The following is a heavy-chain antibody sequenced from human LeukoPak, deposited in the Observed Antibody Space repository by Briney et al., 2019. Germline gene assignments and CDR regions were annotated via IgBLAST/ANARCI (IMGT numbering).Heavy chain of an antibody. Sequence: ASVKVSCKASGGTFSSYAISWVRQATGQGLEWMGWMNPNSGNTGYAQKFQGRVTITRNTSISTAYMELSSLRSEDTAVYYCAKRGSSGWYQYYFDYWGQGTLVTVSS. V-gene: IGHV1-8*03. D-gene: IGHD6-19*01. J-gene: IGHJ4*02. CDR1: GGTFSSYA. CDR3: AKRGSSGWYQYYFDY. CDR2: MNPNSGNT.